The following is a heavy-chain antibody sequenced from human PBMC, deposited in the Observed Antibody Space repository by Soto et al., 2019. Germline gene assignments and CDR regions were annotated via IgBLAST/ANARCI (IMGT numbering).Heavy chain of an antibody. V-gene: IGHV3-53*01. CDR1: GFTVSSNY. Sequence: GGSLRLSCAASGFTVSSNYMSWVRQAPGKGLEWVSVIYSGGSTYYADSVKGRFTISRDNSKNTLYLQMNSLRAEDTAVYYCARALWYYYYYMDVWGKGTTVTVSS. D-gene: IGHD2-21*01. CDR2: IYSGGST. CDR3: ARALWYYYYYMDV. J-gene: IGHJ6*03.